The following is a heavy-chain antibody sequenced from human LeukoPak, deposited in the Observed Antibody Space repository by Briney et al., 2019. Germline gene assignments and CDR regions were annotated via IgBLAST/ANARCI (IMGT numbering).Heavy chain of an antibody. CDR1: EFTFSSYW. CDR2: IKQDGGQI. D-gene: IGHD4-17*01. J-gene: IGHJ4*02. CDR3: ARLGARQMLEY. V-gene: IGHV3-7*01. Sequence: GGSLRLSCAASEFTFSSYWVSWVRQAPGKGLEWVANIKQDGGQIYYLESVKGRFTVSRDNAKNSLYLQMNSLRAEDTAVYYCARLGARQMLEYWGQGTLVTVSS.